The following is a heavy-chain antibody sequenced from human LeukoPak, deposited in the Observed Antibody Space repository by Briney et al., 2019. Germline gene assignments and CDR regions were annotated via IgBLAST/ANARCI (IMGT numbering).Heavy chain of an antibody. D-gene: IGHD3-22*01. Sequence: SETLSLTCAVYGGSFSGYYWSWIRQPPGKGLEWIGEINHSGSTNYNPSLKSRVTISVDTSKNQFSLKLSSVTAADSAVYYCARSLYYYDTRHRSIVPGSYYFDYWGQGTLVTVSS. CDR1: GGSFSGYY. V-gene: IGHV4-34*01. J-gene: IGHJ4*02. CDR2: INHSGST. CDR3: ARSLYYYDTRHRSIVPGSYYFDY.